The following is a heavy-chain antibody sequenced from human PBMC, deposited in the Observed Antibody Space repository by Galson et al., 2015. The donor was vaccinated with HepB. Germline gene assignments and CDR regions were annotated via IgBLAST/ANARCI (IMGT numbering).Heavy chain of an antibody. J-gene: IGHJ4*02. Sequence: SVKVSCKASGCTFTNYYIHWVRQAPGQGLEWMGIMNPSDGSTKYAQRFQGTVTMTRDTSTSRAHMELRSLRSEDTAVYFCARGVSTYYFDSSGYLVDYWGQGTLVTVSS. CDR1: GCTFTNYY. D-gene: IGHD3-22*01. CDR2: MNPSDGST. CDR3: ARGVSTYYFDSSGYLVDY. V-gene: IGHV1-46*01.